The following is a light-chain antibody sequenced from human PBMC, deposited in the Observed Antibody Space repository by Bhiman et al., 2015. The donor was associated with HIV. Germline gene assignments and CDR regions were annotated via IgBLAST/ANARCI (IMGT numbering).Light chain of an antibody. CDR3: QSYDSSLSGWV. V-gene: IGLV1-40*01. CDR1: SSNIGAGYD. CDR2: GNS. J-gene: IGLJ3*02. Sequence: QSVLTQPPSVSGAPGQRVTISCTGSSSNIGAGYDVHWYQQLPGTAPKLLIYGNSNRPSGVPDRVSGSKSGTSASLAITGLQVEDEADYYCQSYDSSLSGWVFGGGTKLTVL.